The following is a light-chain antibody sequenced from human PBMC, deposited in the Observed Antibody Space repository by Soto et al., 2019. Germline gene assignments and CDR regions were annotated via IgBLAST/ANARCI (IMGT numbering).Light chain of an antibody. Sequence: QSALTQPASVSGSPGQSITISCTGTSSDIGAYNFVSWYQQHPGKAPKLMIYDVSNRPSGVSNRFSGSKSGNTASLTISGLQAEDEADYYCSSHTSSSTRVFGTGTKVTVL. J-gene: IGLJ1*01. CDR2: DVS. CDR1: SSDIGAYNF. V-gene: IGLV2-14*01. CDR3: SSHTSSSTRV.